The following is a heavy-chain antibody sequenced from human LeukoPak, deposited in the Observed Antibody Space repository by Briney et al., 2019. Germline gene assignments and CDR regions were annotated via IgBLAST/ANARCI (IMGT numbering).Heavy chain of an antibody. J-gene: IGHJ4*02. Sequence: GGSLRLSCAASGFTFSSYWMSWVRQAPGKGLEWVANIKQDGSEKYYVASVTGRFTMSRDNAKNSLYLQMNSLRAEDTAVYYCARVQWELRGVGSYFEYWGQGALVTVSS. CDR2: IKQDGSEK. CDR3: ARVQWELRGVGSYFEY. V-gene: IGHV3-7*01. D-gene: IGHD1-26*01. CDR1: GFTFSSYW.